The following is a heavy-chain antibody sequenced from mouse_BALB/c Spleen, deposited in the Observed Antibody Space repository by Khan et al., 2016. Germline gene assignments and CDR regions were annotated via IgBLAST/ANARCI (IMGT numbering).Heavy chain of an antibody. CDR1: GFSLTSYG. CDR2: IWAGGST. CDR3: ARDMATMIATGFAY. Sequence: QVQLKESGPGLVAPSQSLSITCTVSGFSLTSYGVHWVRQPPGKGLEWLGVIWAGGSTNYNSALRSRLSISKDNSKSQVFLKMNSLQTDDTAMYYCARDMATMIATGFAYWGQGTLVTVSA. D-gene: IGHD2-4*01. J-gene: IGHJ3*01. V-gene: IGHV2-9*02.